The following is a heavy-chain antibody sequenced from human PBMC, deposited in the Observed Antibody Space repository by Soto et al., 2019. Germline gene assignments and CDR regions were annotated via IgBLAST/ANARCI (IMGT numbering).Heavy chain of an antibody. D-gene: IGHD6-19*01. CDR1: GFTFSSYW. CDR3: ARGKQWLVPGNDAFDI. V-gene: IGHV3-74*01. Sequence: PGGSLRLSCAASGFTFSSYWMHWVRQAPGKGLVWVSRINSDGSSTSYADSVKGRFTISRDNAKNTLYLQMNSLRAEDTAVYYCARGKQWLVPGNDAFDIWGQGTMVTVSS. CDR2: INSDGSST. J-gene: IGHJ3*02.